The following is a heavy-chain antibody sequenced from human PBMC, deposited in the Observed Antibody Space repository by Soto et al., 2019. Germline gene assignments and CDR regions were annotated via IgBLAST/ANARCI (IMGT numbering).Heavy chain of an antibody. CDR2: ISGAGDTT. J-gene: IGHJ6*02. V-gene: IGHV3-23*01. Sequence: EVQLLESGGGLVQPGGSLRLSCVASGVTFNNYAMTWVRQAPGKGLEWVSAISGAGDTTYYADSVKGRFTISRDNPKNTLYLQMNSLRVEDTAAYYCAKVSLGATTITDYSYYGMDVWGQGTTVTVSS. CDR3: AKVSLGATTITDYSYYGMDV. D-gene: IGHD1-26*01. CDR1: GVTFNNYA.